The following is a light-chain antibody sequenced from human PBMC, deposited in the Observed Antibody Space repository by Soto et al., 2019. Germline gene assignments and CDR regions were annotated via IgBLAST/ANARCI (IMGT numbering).Light chain of an antibody. CDR1: QSVGSG. Sequence: EIVMTQSPATLSVSPGERATLSCRASQSVGSGLSWYQQKPDQAPRLLIYGASTRATGIPDRFSGSGSGTEFTLTIYSLQAEDSAVYYCQQYNKWLAWTFGQGTKVDIK. V-gene: IGKV3-15*01. CDR3: QQYNKWLAWT. J-gene: IGKJ1*01. CDR2: GAS.